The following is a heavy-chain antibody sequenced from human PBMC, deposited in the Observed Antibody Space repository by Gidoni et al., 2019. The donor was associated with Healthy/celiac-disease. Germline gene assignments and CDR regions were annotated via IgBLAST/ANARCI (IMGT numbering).Heavy chain of an antibody. CDR3: VADCSSTSCFDAFDI. V-gene: IGHV4-61*02. CDR1: GGSISSGSYY. CDR2: IYTSGST. D-gene: IGHD2-2*01. J-gene: IGHJ3*02. Sequence: QVQLQESGPGLVKPSQTLSLTCTVSGGSISSGSYYWRWIRQPAGKGLEWIGRIYTSGSTNYNPALKSRVTISVDTSKNQFSLKLSSVTAADTAVYYCVADCSSTSCFDAFDIWGQGTMVTVSS.